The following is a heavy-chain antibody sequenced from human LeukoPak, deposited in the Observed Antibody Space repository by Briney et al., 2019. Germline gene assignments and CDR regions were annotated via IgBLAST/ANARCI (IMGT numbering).Heavy chain of an antibody. CDR2: ISGSGAST. CDR3: AKARRYFYYGMDV. V-gene: IGHV3-23*01. J-gene: IGHJ6*02. Sequence: GGSLRLSCAASGFTFDSYAMSWVRQAPGKGLEWVSAISGSGASTYYADSVKGRFTFSRDNSKNTLYLQMNSLRADDTAVYYCAKARRYFYYGMDVWGQGTTVTASS. CDR1: GFTFDSYA.